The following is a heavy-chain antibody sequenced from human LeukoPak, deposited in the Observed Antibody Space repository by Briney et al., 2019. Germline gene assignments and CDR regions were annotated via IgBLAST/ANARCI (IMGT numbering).Heavy chain of an antibody. D-gene: IGHD6-19*01. CDR2: ISSSTSYI. V-gene: IGHV3-21*04. CDR1: GFTFSSYS. Sequence: GGSLRLSCAASGFTFSSYSMNWIRQAPGKGLEWVSSISSSTSYIYYADSVKGRFTISKDNAKNSLYLQMNSLRAEDTALHYCAKDITGYTTGWYYFDYWGQGTLVTVSS. J-gene: IGHJ4*02. CDR3: AKDITGYTTGWYYFDY.